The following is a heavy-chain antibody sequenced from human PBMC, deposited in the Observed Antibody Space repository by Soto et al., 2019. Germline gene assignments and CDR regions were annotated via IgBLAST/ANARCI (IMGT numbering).Heavy chain of an antibody. Sequence: EVRLLESGGGLVQPGGSLRLSCAASGFTFSTYAMSWARQAPGKGLEWVATISATGSLTLYADSVRGRFTISRDNSKNTLSLQMDRRRVEDTAVYYCDGSDFWGQGTLVTVSS. J-gene: IGHJ4*02. V-gene: IGHV3-23*01. CDR2: ISATGSLT. D-gene: IGHD1-26*01. CDR1: GFTFSTYA. CDR3: DGSDF.